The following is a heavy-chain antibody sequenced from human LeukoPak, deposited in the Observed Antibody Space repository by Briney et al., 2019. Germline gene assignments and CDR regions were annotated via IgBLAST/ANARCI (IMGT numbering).Heavy chain of an antibody. CDR2: IGTAGDT. J-gene: IGHJ6*03. CDR3: ARGSFWSGPYYMDV. Sequence: GGSLRFSCAASGFTFSSYDMHWVRQATGKGLKWVSAIGTAGDTYYPGSVKGRFTISRENAKNSLYLQMNSLRAGDTAVYYCARGSFWSGPYYMDVWGKGTTVTVSS. CDR1: GFTFSSYD. D-gene: IGHD3-3*01. V-gene: IGHV3-13*01.